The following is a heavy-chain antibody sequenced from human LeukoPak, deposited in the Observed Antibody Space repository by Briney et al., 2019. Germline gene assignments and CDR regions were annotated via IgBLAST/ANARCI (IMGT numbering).Heavy chain of an antibody. CDR2: ISADKHNT. CDR1: GYIFANYG. CDR3: ARDRRGYSAYDGEGFDY. Sequence: ASVKVSCKASGYIFANYGFSWVRQAPGQGLEWMGWISADKHNTKYAQKFQDRVTMTDDRSTSTVYMELRSLRSDDTAVYYCARDRRGYSAYDGEGFDYWGQGTLVTVSS. V-gene: IGHV1-18*04. J-gene: IGHJ4*02. D-gene: IGHD5-12*01.